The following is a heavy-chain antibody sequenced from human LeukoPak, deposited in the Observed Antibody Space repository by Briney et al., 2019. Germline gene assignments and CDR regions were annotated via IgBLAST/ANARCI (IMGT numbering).Heavy chain of an antibody. CDR3: ARGGGYCSSTSCYPSRAFDI. Sequence: ASVKVSCKASGYTFTIYGISWVRQAPGQGLEWMGWISAYNGNTNYAQKLQGRVTMTTVTSTSTAYMELRSLRSDDTAVYYCARGGGYCSSTSCYPSRAFDIRGQGTMVTVSS. CDR2: ISAYNGNT. J-gene: IGHJ3*02. D-gene: IGHD2-2*01. CDR1: GYTFTIYG. V-gene: IGHV1-18*01.